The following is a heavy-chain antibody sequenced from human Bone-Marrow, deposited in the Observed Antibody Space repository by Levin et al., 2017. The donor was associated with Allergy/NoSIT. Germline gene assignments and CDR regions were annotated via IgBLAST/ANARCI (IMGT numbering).Heavy chain of an antibody. CDR3: VKPWGYYIYGKDLGDY. V-gene: IGHV3-64D*06. Sequence: TGGSLRLSCSASGFTFSSYVMHWVRQAPGKGLEYVSAISSNGDSTYYADSVKGRFTISRDNSKNTLYLQMSSLRAEDTAVYYCVKPWGYYIYGKDLGDYWGQGTLVTVSS. J-gene: IGHJ4*02. CDR2: ISSNGDST. D-gene: IGHD5-18*01. CDR1: GFTFSSYV.